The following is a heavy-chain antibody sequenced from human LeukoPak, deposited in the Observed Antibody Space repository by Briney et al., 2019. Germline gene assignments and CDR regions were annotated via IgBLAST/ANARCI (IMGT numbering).Heavy chain of an antibody. CDR2: ITSSSSTI. J-gene: IGHJ3*02. D-gene: IGHD3-22*01. Sequence: GGSLRLSCLASGFTFSNYAMSWVRQAPGKGLEWVSYITSSSSTIYYADSVRGRFTISRDNAKNSLYLQMNSLRDEDTAVYYCARVDWMIGAFDIWGQGTMVTVSS. CDR3: ARVDWMIGAFDI. CDR1: GFTFSNYA. V-gene: IGHV3-48*02.